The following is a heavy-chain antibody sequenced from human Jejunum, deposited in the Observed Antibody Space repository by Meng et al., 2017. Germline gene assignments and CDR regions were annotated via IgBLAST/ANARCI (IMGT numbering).Heavy chain of an antibody. D-gene: IGHD4-17*01. Sequence: GGSLRLSCAASGSTFSSYWMHWVRQTPGKGLVWVSRINGDGSSTSYADSVKGRFTISRDNAKNTLYLQMNSLRAEDTAVYYCARALNDYEANTYWGQGTLVTVSS. V-gene: IGHV3-74*01. CDR3: ARALNDYEANTY. CDR2: INGDGSST. J-gene: IGHJ4*02. CDR1: GSTFSSYW.